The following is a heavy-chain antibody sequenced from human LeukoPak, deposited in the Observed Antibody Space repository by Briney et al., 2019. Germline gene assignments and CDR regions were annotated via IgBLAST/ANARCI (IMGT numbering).Heavy chain of an antibody. CDR3: AKETYSSGWYPYFDY. D-gene: IGHD6-19*01. J-gene: IGHJ4*02. Sequence: GGSLRLSCVAPGFTFSSYAMSWVRQAPGKGLEWVSGISGSGGSTYYADSVKGRFTISRDNSKNTLFLQMNSLRAEDTAVYYCAKETYSSGWYPYFDYRGQGTLVTVSS. V-gene: IGHV3-23*01. CDR2: ISGSGGST. CDR1: GFTFSSYA.